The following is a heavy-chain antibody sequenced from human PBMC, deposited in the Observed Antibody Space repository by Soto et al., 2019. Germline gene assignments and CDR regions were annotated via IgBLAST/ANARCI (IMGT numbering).Heavy chain of an antibody. Sequence: QVHLIQSGAEVKEPGSSVKVSCKAAGGTFNTYTLFWVRQAPGHGLEWMGRIIPMLTVTNSAQNFQGRLTLTADKSTGTPFMELTSLRSDDTAVYYCSIGSWSAETFDVWGQGTMITVSS. CDR3: SIGSWSAETFDV. V-gene: IGHV1-69*02. CDR1: GGTFNTYT. CDR2: IIPMLTVT. D-gene: IGHD2-2*01. J-gene: IGHJ3*01.